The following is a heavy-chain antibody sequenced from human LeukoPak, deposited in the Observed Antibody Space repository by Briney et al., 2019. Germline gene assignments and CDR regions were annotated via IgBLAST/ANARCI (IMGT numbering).Heavy chain of an antibody. CDR3: ARQTGSGLFILP. CDR2: IYYSGNT. J-gene: IGHJ4*02. D-gene: IGHD3/OR15-3a*01. Sequence: PSEALSLTCTVSGVSISGSNSYWGWIRQPPGKGLDWIGSIYYSGNTYYNASLKSQVSISIDTSKNQFSLRLTSVTAADTAVYYCARQTGSGLFILPGGQGTLVTVSS. V-gene: IGHV4-39*01. CDR1: GVSISGSNSY.